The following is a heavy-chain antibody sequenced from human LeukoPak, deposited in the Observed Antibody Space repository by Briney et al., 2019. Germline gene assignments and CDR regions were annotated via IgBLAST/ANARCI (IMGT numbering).Heavy chain of an antibody. J-gene: IGHJ4*02. CDR3: ARAENNYYDSSGPEVGY. CDR1: GFTFSSYS. D-gene: IGHD3-22*01. V-gene: IGHV3-21*01. Sequence: PGGSLRLSCAASGFTFSSYSMNWVRQAPGKGLEWVSSISSSSSYIYYADSVKGRFTISRDNAKNSLYLQMNSLRAEDTAVYYCARAENNYYDSSGPEVGYWGQGTLVTVSS. CDR2: ISSSSSYI.